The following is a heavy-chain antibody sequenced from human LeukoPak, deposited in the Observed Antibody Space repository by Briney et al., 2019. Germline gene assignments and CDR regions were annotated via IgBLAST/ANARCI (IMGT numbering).Heavy chain of an antibody. CDR1: GYSFTSYW. CDR3: ASPHLQYYYDTPDAFDI. V-gene: IGHV5-51*01. D-gene: IGHD3-22*01. J-gene: IGHJ3*02. CDR2: IYPGDSDT. Sequence: GGSLKISCKGSGYSFTSYWIGWVRQMPGKGLEWMGIIYPGDSDTRYSPSFQGQVTISADKSISTAYLQWSSLKASDTAMYYCASPHLQYYYDTPDAFDIWGQGTMVTVSS.